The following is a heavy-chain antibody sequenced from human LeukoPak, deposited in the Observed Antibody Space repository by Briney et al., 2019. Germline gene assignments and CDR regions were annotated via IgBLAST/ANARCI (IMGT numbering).Heavy chain of an antibody. D-gene: IGHD2-2*01. CDR2: ISAYNGNT. J-gene: IGHJ6*03. CDR1: GYTFTSYG. V-gene: IGHV1-18*01. Sequence: APVKVSCKASGYTFTSYGISWVRQAPGQGLEWMGWISAYNGNTNYAQKLQGRVTMTTDTSTSTAYMELRSLRSDDTAVYYCARDPVVPAATGPYYYYYMDVWGKGTTVTVSS. CDR3: ARDPVVPAATGPYYYYYMDV.